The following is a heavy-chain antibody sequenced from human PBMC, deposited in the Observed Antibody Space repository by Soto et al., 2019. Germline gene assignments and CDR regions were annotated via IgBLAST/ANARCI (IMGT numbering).Heavy chain of an antibody. J-gene: IGHJ4*02. CDR3: ARIPDADYYGSGSRYYFDY. CDR2: INHSGST. CDR1: GGSFSGYY. D-gene: IGHD3-10*01. V-gene: IGHV4-34*01. Sequence: PSETLSLTCAVYGGSFSGYYWSWIRQPPGKGLEWIGEINHSGSTNYNPSLKSRVTISVDTSKNQFSLKLSSVTAADTAVYYCARIPDADYYGSGSRYYFDYWGQGTLVTVSS.